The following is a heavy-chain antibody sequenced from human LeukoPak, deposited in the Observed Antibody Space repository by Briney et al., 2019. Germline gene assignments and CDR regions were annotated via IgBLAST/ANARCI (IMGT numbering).Heavy chain of an antibody. V-gene: IGHV3-7*01. CDR1: GFSFNGDW. Sequence: GGSLRLSCVASGFSFNGDWMNWVRQAPGKGLEWVANIKPDGSQKYDVDSVKGRFTISRDNAEKSLFLQMNSLRAEDTAVYYCVRNGPAFLDFDYWGQGTLVTVSS. CDR3: VRNGPAFLDFDY. J-gene: IGHJ4*02. CDR2: IKPDGSQK. D-gene: IGHD2-2*01.